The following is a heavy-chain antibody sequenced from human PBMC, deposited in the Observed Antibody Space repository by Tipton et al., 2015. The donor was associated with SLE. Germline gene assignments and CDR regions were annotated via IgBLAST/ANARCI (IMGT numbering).Heavy chain of an antibody. Sequence: TLSLTCTVSGGSISSYYWSWIRQPAGKGLEWIGRIYTSGGTNYNPSPKSRVTMSVDTSKNQFSLKLSSVTAADTAVYYCAREDQSVGATPYFDYWGQGTLVTVSS. D-gene: IGHD1-26*01. J-gene: IGHJ4*02. CDR3: AREDQSVGATPYFDY. V-gene: IGHV4-4*07. CDR1: GGSISSYY. CDR2: IYTSGGT.